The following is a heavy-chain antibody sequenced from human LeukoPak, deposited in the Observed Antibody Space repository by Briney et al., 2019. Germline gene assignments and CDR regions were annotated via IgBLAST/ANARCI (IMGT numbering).Heavy chain of an antibody. CDR3: ARAFGADIVVVPAGFDY. Sequence: SETLSLTCTVSGGSINNYFWSWIRQPPGKGLEWIGYIYNSGSTNYNPSLKSRVTISVDTSKNQFSLKLSSVTAADTAVYYCARAFGADIVVVPAGFDYWGQGTLVTVSS. J-gene: IGHJ4*02. V-gene: IGHV4-59*01. CDR1: GGSINNYF. D-gene: IGHD2-2*01. CDR2: IYNSGST.